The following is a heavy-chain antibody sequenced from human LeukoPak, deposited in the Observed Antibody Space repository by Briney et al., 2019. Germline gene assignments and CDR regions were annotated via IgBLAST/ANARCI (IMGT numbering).Heavy chain of an antibody. CDR2: IYHSGST. CDR3: ARPYYYDSFAFDY. Sequence: SETLSLTCAVSGYSISSGYYWGWIRQPPGKGLEWIGSIYHSGSTYYNPSLKSRVTISVDTPKNQFSLKLSSVTAADTAVYYCARPYYYDSFAFDYWGQGTLVTVSS. D-gene: IGHD3-22*01. CDR1: GYSISSGYY. J-gene: IGHJ4*02. V-gene: IGHV4-38-2*01.